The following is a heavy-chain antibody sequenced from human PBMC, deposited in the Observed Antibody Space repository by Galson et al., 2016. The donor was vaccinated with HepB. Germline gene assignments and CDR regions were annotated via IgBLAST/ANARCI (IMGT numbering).Heavy chain of an antibody. J-gene: IGHJ6*02. CDR2: IWYDGSNK. CDR3: ARDTQLWSLGYYYGMDV. CDR1: GFTFSNYG. D-gene: IGHD5-18*01. V-gene: IGHV3-33*01. Sequence: SLRLSCAASGFTFSNYGMHWVRQAPGKGLEWVAVIWYDGSNKYYADSVKGRFTISRDNSKNTLFLQMNSLRAEDTAVYYCARDTQLWSLGYYYGMDVWGQGTTVTVSS.